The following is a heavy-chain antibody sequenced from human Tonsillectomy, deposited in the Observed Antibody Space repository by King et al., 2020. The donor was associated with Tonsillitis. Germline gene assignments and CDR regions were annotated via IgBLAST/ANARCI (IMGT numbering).Heavy chain of an antibody. CDR3: TLRGYSYGYPPENSHLYFDL. D-gene: IGHD5-18*01. J-gene: IGHJ2*01. Sequence: VQLVESGGGLVKPGGSLRLSCAASGFTFSNAWMSWVRQAPGKGLEWVGRIKSKTDGGTTDYAAPVKGRFTISRDDSKNTLYLQMNSLKTEDTAVYYCTLRGYSYGYPPENSHLYFDLWGRGTLVTVSS. CDR1: GFTFSNAW. CDR2: IKSKTDGGTT. V-gene: IGHV3-15*01.